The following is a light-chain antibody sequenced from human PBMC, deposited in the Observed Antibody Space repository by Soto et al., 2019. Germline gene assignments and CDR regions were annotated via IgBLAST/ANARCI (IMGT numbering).Light chain of an antibody. CDR2: AAS. CDR3: QQSYRSPPT. Sequence: DIQMTQSPSSLSASVGDTVTLTCRASQSISYYLNWYQQKPGKVPKLLIYAASGLQSGVPSRFRGSGSGTDFTLTINSLQPEDFATYYCQQSYRSPPTFGQGTKVDIK. J-gene: IGKJ1*01. CDR1: QSISYY. V-gene: IGKV1-39*01.